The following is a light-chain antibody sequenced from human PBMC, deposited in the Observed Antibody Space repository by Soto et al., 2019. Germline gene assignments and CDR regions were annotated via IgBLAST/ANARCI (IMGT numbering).Light chain of an antibody. CDR1: SSDVGGYNY. V-gene: IGLV2-11*01. Sequence: QSALTQPRSVSGSPGQSVTISCTGTSSDVGGYNYVSWYQQHPGKVPKLMIYDVTKRPSGVPDRFSASKSGNTASLTISGLPAGDEADYYCCSYAGSYTVVFGGGTKLTVL. CDR2: DVT. J-gene: IGLJ2*01. CDR3: CSYAGSYTVV.